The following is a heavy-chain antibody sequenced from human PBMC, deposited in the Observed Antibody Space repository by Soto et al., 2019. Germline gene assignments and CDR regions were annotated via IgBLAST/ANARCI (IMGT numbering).Heavy chain of an antibody. CDR2: IYWDDDK. J-gene: IGHJ5*02. CDR3: AHRGLLWFGENWFDP. CDR1: GFSLSTSGVG. D-gene: IGHD3-10*01. V-gene: IGHV2-5*02. Sequence: QITLKESGPTLVKPTQTLTLTCTFSGFSLSTSGVGVGWIRQPPGKALEWLALIYWDDDKRYSPSLKSRLTIAKDTSKNQVVLTMTNMDPVDTATYYCAHRGLLWFGENWFDPWGKGTLVTVSS.